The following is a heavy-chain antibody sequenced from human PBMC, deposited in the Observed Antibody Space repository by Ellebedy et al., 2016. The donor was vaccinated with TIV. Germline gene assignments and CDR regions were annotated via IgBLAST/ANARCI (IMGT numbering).Heavy chain of an antibody. CDR1: GFTFSFYS. Sequence: GGSLRLSCAASGFTFSFYSMNWVRQAPGKGLEWVSSISSSSSYIYYTDSVKGRFTISRDNAKNSLYLQMSSLRDEDTAVYYCAREGWDYYDSSGYYPYYYSMDVWGQGTTVTVSS. CDR3: AREGWDYYDSSGYYPYYYSMDV. V-gene: IGHV3-21*01. D-gene: IGHD3-22*01. CDR2: ISSSSSYI. J-gene: IGHJ6*02.